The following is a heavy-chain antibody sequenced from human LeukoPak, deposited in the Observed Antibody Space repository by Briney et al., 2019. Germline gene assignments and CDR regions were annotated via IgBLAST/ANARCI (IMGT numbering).Heavy chain of an antibody. V-gene: IGHV3-66*01. D-gene: IGHD3-10*01. CDR3: ATTPLNPDLLWFGVRGELYYFDY. J-gene: IGHJ4*02. Sequence: GGSLRLSCATSGFTVSNNYLSWVRQAPGKGLEWVSVIYAGGSTYYADSVKGRFTISRDNFKNTLYLQMNSLRAEDTAVYYCATTPLNPDLLWFGVRGELYYFDYWGQGTLVTVSS. CDR2: IYAGGST. CDR1: GFTVSNNY.